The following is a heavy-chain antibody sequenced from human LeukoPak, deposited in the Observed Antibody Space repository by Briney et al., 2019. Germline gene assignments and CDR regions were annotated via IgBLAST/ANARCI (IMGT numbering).Heavy chain of an antibody. CDR2: ISWNSGSI. CDR3: AKDATYSSGWTDY. CDR1: GFNFGGYG. J-gene: IGHJ4*02. D-gene: IGHD6-19*01. V-gene: IGHV3-9*01. Sequence: PGRFPRPSLSTSGFNFGGYGLHLVRQAPGEGLGGVSGISWNSGSIGYADSVKGRFTISRDNAKNSLYLQMNSLRVEDTALYYCAKDATYSSGWTDYWGQGTLVTVSS.